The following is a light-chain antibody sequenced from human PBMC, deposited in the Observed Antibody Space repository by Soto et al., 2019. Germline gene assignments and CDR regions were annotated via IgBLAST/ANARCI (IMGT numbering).Light chain of an antibody. J-gene: IGLJ1*01. Sequence: QSALTQPPSVSGSPGQSVAISCTGASSDVGSSNGVSWYQQPPGTAPKLMIYDVSNRPSGVPDRFSGSKSGNTASLTISGLQAEDEADYYCSSYTTSSTYVFGTGTKVTVL. V-gene: IGLV2-18*02. CDR1: SSDVGSSNG. CDR3: SSYTTSSTYV. CDR2: DVS.